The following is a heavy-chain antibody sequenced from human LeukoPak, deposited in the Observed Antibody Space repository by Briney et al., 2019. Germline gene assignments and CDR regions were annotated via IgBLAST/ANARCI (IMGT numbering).Heavy chain of an antibody. V-gene: IGHV6-1*01. Sequence: SQTLSLTCAISGDSVSSNSAALNWIRQPPSRGLEWLGRTYYRSKWYNDYAVSVKSQITINPDTSKNQFSLQLNSVTPEDTAVYYCAREWGSYYKNWFDPWGQGTLVTVSS. CDR1: GDSVSSNSAA. CDR3: AREWGSYYKNWFDP. CDR2: TYYRSKWYN. D-gene: IGHD1-26*01. J-gene: IGHJ5*02.